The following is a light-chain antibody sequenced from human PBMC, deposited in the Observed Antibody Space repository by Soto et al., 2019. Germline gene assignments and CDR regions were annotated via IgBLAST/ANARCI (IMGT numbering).Light chain of an antibody. CDR3: QQYGSSPPIT. Sequence: LVLTQALGTLSLSPRERTTLSCRASQSVSSYLAWYQQKPGQAPRLLIYGASNRATGIPDRFSGSGSGTDFTLTISGLEPEDFAVYYCQQYGSSPPITFGQGTRLEI. CDR1: QSVSSY. V-gene: IGKV3-20*01. CDR2: GAS. J-gene: IGKJ5*01.